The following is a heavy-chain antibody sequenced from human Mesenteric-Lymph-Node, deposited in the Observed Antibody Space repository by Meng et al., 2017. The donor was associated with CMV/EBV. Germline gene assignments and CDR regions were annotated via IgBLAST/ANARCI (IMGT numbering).Heavy chain of an antibody. Sequence: AVSGGSISSFNWWSWVRQSPGKGLEWIGEIYHGGNTNYNPSLKSRVTMSVDKSKNQFSLNLSSVTAADTAVYYCSRRLSVISPFDYWGQGTLVTVSS. D-gene: IGHD2-21*01. CDR3: SRRLSVISPFDY. CDR1: GGSISSFNW. CDR2: IYHGGNT. J-gene: IGHJ4*02. V-gene: IGHV4-4*02.